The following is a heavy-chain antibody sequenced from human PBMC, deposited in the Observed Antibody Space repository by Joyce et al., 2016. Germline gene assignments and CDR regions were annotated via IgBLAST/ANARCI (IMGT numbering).Heavy chain of an antibody. Sequence: QVQLQESGPGLVKPSGTLSLTCAVSGGSISSAHWWSWVRQPPGKGLEWIGESYLGGSTTYNPSLKSRVTISVDKSKNQRSLKMNSVTAADTAVYYCARNGAYSQDSWGQGTLVTVSS. CDR3: ARNGAYSQDS. V-gene: IGHV4-4*02. CDR2: SYLGGST. D-gene: IGHD5-12*01. CDR1: GGSISSAHW. J-gene: IGHJ5*01.